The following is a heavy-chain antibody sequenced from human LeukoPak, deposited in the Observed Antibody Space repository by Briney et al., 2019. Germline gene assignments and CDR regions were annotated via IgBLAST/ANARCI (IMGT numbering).Heavy chain of an antibody. V-gene: IGHV3-48*02. CDR2: ISHTSDAI. CDR1: GFTFNICA. Sequence: GGSLRLSCSASGFTFNICALHWVRQAPGKGLEWVSYISHTSDAIYYPDSVKGRFTISRDNAKNSLYLQMNSLRDEDTAVYYCARASPCGYDYWGQVTLVTVSS. CDR3: ARASPCGYDY. J-gene: IGHJ4*02. D-gene: IGHD2-21*01.